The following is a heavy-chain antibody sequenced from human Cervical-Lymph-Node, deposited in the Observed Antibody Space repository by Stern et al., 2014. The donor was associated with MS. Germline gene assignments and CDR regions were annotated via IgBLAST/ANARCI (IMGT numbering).Heavy chain of an antibody. CDR3: AKVYGSGPFDY. V-gene: IGHV3-23*01. CDR1: GFNFSSYA. D-gene: IGHD6-19*01. Sequence: EVQLLESGGTLVQPGGSLRLSCAASGFNFSSYAMSWVRQAPGKGLEWVSVISGSDGSTFYADAVKGRFTISRDNSKNTLFLQMNSLRAEDTAVYYCAKVYGSGPFDYWGQGTLVTVSS. CDR2: ISGSDGST. J-gene: IGHJ4*02.